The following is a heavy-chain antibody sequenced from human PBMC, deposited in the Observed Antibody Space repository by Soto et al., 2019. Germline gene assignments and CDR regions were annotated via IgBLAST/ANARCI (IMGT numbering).Heavy chain of an antibody. V-gene: IGHV3-23*01. CDR2: ISDNGGTT. D-gene: IGHD5-12*01. J-gene: IGHJ3*02. CDR3: ARAALATRNAFDI. Sequence: GGSLRLSCAASGFTFSNYAMSWVRQAPGKGLEWVSSISDNGGTTYYADPVKGRFTISRDNAKNTLYLQMSSLRAEDTAVYYCARAALATRNAFDIWGQGAMVTVSS. CDR1: GFTFSNYA.